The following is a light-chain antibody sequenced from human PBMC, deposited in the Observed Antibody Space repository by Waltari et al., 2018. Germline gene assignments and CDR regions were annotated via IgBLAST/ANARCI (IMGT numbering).Light chain of an antibody. V-gene: IGLV2-23*02. CDR3: CSYAGRTTWV. CDR1: SSDVGNYNL. Sequence: QSALTQPASVSGSPGQSITISCTGTSSDVGNYNLVSWYQQHPGRAPKLIIYAVSERPSGVSNRFSGSKSANTASLTVSGLQVEDEADYYCCSYAGRTTWVFGGGTNLTVL. CDR2: AVS. J-gene: IGLJ3*02.